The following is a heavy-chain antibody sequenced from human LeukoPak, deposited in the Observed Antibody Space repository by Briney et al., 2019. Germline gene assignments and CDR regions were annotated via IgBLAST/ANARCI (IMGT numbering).Heavy chain of an antibody. Sequence: SEILSLTCAVYGGSFSGYYWSWIRRPPGKGLEWIGEINHSGSTNYNPSLKSRVTISVDTSKNQFSLKLSSVTAADTAVYYCARGPRSSWSRYDIWGQGTMVTVSS. CDR2: INHSGST. CDR3: ARGPRSSWSRYDI. J-gene: IGHJ3*02. D-gene: IGHD6-13*01. V-gene: IGHV4-34*01. CDR1: GGSFSGYY.